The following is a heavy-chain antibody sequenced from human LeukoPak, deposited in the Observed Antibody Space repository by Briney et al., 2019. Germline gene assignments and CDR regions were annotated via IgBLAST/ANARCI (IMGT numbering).Heavy chain of an antibody. Sequence: PGGSLRLSCAASGFPFSSYWMTWVRQAPGKGLEWVAFIRYDGSNKYYADSVKGRFTISRGSSKNTLYLQMNSLRAEDTAVYYCANLVVPAAVHFDYWGQGTLVTVSS. D-gene: IGHD2-2*01. J-gene: IGHJ4*02. CDR2: IRYDGSNK. V-gene: IGHV3-30*02. CDR1: GFPFSSYW. CDR3: ANLVVPAAVHFDY.